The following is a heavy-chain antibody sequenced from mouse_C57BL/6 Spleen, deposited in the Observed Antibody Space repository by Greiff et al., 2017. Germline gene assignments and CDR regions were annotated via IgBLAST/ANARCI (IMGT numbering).Heavy chain of an antibody. CDR3: ARWLPLDWYFDV. V-gene: IGHV3-4*01. CDR1: GYSITNGNHW. Sequence: EVQLQQSGPALVKPSQTVSLTCTVTGYSITNGNHWWKWIRQVSGSKLEWIVYISASGSTYSNPTLNRRISITRDKSKNQLVLQLNSVTTEDIATYYCARWLPLDWYFDVWGTGTTVTVSS. J-gene: IGHJ1*03. CDR2: ISASGST. D-gene: IGHD2-2*01.